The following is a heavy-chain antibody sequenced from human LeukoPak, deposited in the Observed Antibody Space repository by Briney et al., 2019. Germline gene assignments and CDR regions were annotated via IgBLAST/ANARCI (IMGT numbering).Heavy chain of an antibody. CDR2: ISSSSSTI. J-gene: IGHJ4*02. D-gene: IGHD5-18*01. CDR3: AREDTPDY. CDR1: GFTFGSYS. V-gene: IGHV3-48*04. Sequence: PGGSLRLSCAASGFTFGSYSMNWVRQAPGKGLEWVSYISSSSSTIYYADSVKGRFTISRDNAKNSLYLQMNSLRAEDTAVYYCAREDTPDYWGQGTLVTVSS.